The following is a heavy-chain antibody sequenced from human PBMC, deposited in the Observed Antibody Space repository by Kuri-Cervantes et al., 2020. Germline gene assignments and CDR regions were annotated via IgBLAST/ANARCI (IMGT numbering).Heavy chain of an antibody. D-gene: IGHD2-2*01. CDR2: IIPIFGTA. CDR1: GGTFSSYA. J-gene: IGHJ3*02. V-gene: IGHV1-69*05. CDR3: ARVFLHGYCSSTSCFGYAFDI. Sequence: VKVSCKASGGTFSSYAISWVRQAPGQGLEWMGGIIPIFGTANYAQKFQGRVTITTDESTSTAYMELSSLRSEDTAVYYCARVFLHGYCSSTSCFGYAFDIWGQGTMVTVSS.